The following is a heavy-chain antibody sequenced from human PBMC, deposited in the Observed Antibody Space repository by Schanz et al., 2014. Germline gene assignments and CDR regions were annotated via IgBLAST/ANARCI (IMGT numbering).Heavy chain of an antibody. Sequence: VQVVQSGGGLVQPGGSLRLSCATSGFSFSSYAINWVRQAPGKGLEWVSGISGSGASTYYADSVKGRFTMSRDNAKNSVFLQMNSLRAEDTAVYYCVRDSFFAFDYWGQGTLVTVSS. D-gene: IGHD3-3*01. J-gene: IGHJ4*02. CDR2: ISGSGAST. CDR3: VRDSFFAFDY. V-gene: IGHV3-23*04. CDR1: GFSFSSYA.